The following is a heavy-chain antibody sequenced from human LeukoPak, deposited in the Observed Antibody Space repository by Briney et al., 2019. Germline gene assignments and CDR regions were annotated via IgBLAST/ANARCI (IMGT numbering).Heavy chain of an antibody. D-gene: IGHD4-23*01. CDR1: GFTFSNVW. V-gene: IGHV3-15*05. CDR2: IKNKGDGGTT. CDR3: TTRDGKTF. J-gene: IGHJ4*02. Sequence: GGSLRLSCAASGFTFSNVWMSWVRQAPGKGLEWVGCIKNKGDGGTTDYAAPVIGRFTISRDDSKNTLYLQMNSLKIEDTAVYYCTTRDGKTFWGQGTLVTVSS.